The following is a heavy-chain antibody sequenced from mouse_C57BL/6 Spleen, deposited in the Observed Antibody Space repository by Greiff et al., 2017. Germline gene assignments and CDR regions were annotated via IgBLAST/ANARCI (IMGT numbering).Heavy chain of an antibody. CDR2: IHPNSGST. CDR3: ARTITTVVATGYFDV. V-gene: IGHV1-64*01. D-gene: IGHD1-1*01. Sequence: VQLQQSGAELVKPGASVKLSCKASGYTFTSYWMHWVKQRPGQGLEWIGMIHPNSGSTNYNEKFKSKATLTVDKSSSTAYMQLSSLTSEDSAVYYCARTITTVVATGYFDVWGTGTTVTVSS. CDR1: GYTFTSYW. J-gene: IGHJ1*03.